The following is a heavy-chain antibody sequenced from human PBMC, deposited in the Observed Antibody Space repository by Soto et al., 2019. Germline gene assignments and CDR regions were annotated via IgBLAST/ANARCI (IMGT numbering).Heavy chain of an antibody. V-gene: IGHV4-39*07. CDR1: GGSISSSSYY. Sequence: SETLSLTCSVSGGSISSSSYYWGWIRQPPGKGLEWIGNIYYSGKTYYTPSLKSRVTISVDTSKNQFSLKLSSATAADTAVYYCARDRGYYDSSGYYGYGMDVWGQGTTVTVSS. CDR3: ARDRGYYDSSGYYGYGMDV. D-gene: IGHD3-22*01. CDR2: IYYSGKT. J-gene: IGHJ6*02.